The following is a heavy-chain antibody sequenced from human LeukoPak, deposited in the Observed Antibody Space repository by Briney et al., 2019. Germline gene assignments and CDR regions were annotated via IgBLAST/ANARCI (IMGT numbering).Heavy chain of an antibody. CDR2: IFWDDDK. CDR3: AHIRIVVVPAAMDAFDI. V-gene: IGHV2-5*02. D-gene: IGHD2-2*01. J-gene: IGHJ3*02. CDR1: WFSLSTLRGG. Sequence: ESGPTLVKPTQALTLTCTVSWFSLSTLRGGVGWIRQHPGMALEWLALIFWDDDKRYSPSLKNRLSITKDASKNQVVLTMTNMDPVDTATYYCAHIRIVVVPAAMDAFDIWGQGTMVTVSS.